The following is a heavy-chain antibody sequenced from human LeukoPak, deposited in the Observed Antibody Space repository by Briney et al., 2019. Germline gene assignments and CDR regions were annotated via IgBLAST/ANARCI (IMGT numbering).Heavy chain of an antibody. J-gene: IGHJ6*02. CDR3: ARGDSSGWFVGLSHYYYGMDV. CDR1: GFTFSSYD. CDR2: IGTAGDT. D-gene: IGHD6-19*01. V-gene: IGHV3-13*01. Sequence: GGSLRLSCAASGFTFSSYDMHWVRQATGKGLEWVSAIGTAGDTYYPGSVKGRFTISRENAKNSLYLQMNSLRAGDTAVYYCARGDSSGWFVGLSHYYYGMDVWGQGTTVTVSS.